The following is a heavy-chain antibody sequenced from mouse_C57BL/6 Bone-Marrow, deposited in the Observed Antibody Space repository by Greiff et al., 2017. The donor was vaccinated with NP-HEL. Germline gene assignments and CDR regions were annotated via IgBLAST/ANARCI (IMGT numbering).Heavy chain of an antibody. V-gene: IGHV5-17*01. J-gene: IGHJ3*01. CDR1: GFTFSDYG. Sequence: EVQLVESGGGLVKPGGSLKLSCAASGFTFSDYGMHWVRQAPEKGLEWVAYISSGSSTIYYVDTVKGRFTISRDNAKNTLFLQMTSLRSEDTAMYYCARPDFSPSWFAYWGQGTLVTVSA. CDR2: ISSGSSTI. CDR3: ARPDFSPSWFAY.